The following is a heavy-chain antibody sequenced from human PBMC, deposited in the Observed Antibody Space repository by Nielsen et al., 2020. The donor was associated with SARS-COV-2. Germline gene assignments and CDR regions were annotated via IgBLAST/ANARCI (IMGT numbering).Heavy chain of an antibody. Sequence: ASVKVSCKVSGRTLTELAMHWVRQAPGKGLEWMGDFDSEDGETFYAQKFQGRVSMTEDTSTDIAYMELSSLTSEDTGVYYCTAGMVRGVIDYWGQGSLVTVSS. V-gene: IGHV1-24*01. J-gene: IGHJ4*02. CDR3: TAGMVRGVIDY. CDR2: FDSEDGET. CDR1: GRTLTELA. D-gene: IGHD3-10*01.